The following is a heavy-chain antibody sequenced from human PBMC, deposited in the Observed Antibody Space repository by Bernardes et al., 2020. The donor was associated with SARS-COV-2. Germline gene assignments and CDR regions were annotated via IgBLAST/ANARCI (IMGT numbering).Heavy chain of an antibody. Sequence: GGSLRLSCAASGFTFDDYAMHWVRQAPGKGLEWVSGISWNSGSIGYADSVKGRFTISRDNAKNSLYLQMNSLRAEDTALYYCAKLSGYHPAVDYWGQGTLVTVSS. CDR2: ISWNSGSI. CDR3: AKLSGYHPAVDY. J-gene: IGHJ4*02. D-gene: IGHD5-12*01. V-gene: IGHV3-9*01. CDR1: GFTFDDYA.